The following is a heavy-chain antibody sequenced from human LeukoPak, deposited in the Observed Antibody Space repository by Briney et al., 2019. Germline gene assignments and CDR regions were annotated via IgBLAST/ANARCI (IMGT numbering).Heavy chain of an antibody. J-gene: IGHJ3*02. V-gene: IGHV3-33*01. CDR1: GFXFXSYG. D-gene: IGHD1-1*01. CDR3: ARDQGDNWNDDAGAFDI. Sequence: GSSLRLSCAASGFXFXSYGXXWXRXAPGXGLEWVXXIXYXGSNKYYEDSVKGXFTISRDNSKNTLYLQMNSLRAEDTAVYYCARDQGDNWNDDAGAFDIWGQGTMVTVSS. CDR2: IXYXGSNK.